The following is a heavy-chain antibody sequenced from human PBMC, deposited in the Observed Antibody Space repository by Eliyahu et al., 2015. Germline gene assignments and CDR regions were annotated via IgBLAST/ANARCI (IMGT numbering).Heavy chain of an antibody. D-gene: IGHD3-22*01. V-gene: IGHV3-49*03. CDR2: IRSKAYGGTT. Sequence: FRQAPGKGLEWVGFIRSKAYGGTTEYAASVKGRFTISRDDSKSVAYLQMNSLKTEDTAVYYCTREYYDSSGYYRAIDFDYWGQGTLVTVSS. CDR3: TREYYDSSGYYRAIDFDY. J-gene: IGHJ4*02.